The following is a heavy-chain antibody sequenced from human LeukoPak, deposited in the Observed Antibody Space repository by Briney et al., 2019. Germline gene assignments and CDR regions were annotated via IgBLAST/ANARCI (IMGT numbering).Heavy chain of an antibody. D-gene: IGHD3-16*01. J-gene: IGHJ4*02. CDR2: INHSGST. V-gene: IGHV4-34*01. CDR1: GGSFSGYY. Sequence: PSETLSLTCAVYGGSFSGYYWSWIRQPPGKGPEWIGEINHSGSTNYNPSLKSRVTISVDTSKNQFSLKLGSVTAADTAVYYCARAGWLWFGTKTHSSVSAYFDYWGQGTLVTVSS. CDR3: ARAGWLWFGTKTHSSVSAYFDY.